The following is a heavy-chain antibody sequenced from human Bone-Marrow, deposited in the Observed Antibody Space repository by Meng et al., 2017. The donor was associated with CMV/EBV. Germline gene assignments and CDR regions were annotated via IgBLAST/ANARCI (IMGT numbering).Heavy chain of an antibody. D-gene: IGHD3-3*01. CDR1: GFTFSSYA. Sequence: GESLKISCAASGFTFSSYAMSWVRQAPGKGLEWVSSISSSSSYIYYADSVKGRFTISRDNAKNSLYLQMNSLRAEDTAVYYCASGYYDFWSGYHESWGQGTLVTVSS. CDR2: ISSSSSYI. J-gene: IGHJ5*02. CDR3: ASGYYDFWSGYHES. V-gene: IGHV3-21*01.